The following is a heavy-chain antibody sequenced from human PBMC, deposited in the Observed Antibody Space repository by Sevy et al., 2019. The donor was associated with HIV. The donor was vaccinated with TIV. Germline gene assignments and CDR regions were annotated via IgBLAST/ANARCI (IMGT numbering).Heavy chain of an antibody. CDR2: ISYDGSNK. V-gene: IGHV3-30*04. D-gene: IGHD2-15*01. CDR1: GFTFSSYA. CDR3: GRDQGAVVIVAATLFEY. J-gene: IGHJ4*02. Sequence: GGSLRLSCAASGFTFSSYAMHWVRQAPGKGLEWVAVISYDGSNKYYADSVKGRFTISRDNSKNTLYLEMNSLRTEDTAVYYWGRDQGAVVIVAATLFEYWGQGTLVTVSS.